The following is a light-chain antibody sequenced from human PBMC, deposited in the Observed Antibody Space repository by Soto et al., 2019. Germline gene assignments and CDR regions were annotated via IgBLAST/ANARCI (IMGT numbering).Light chain of an antibody. Sequence: EIVLTQSPGTLSLSPGDRATLSCRASQSVSSSYLVWYQQKPGQAPRLLIYGTSSRATGIPDRFSGSGSGTDFTLTISRLEPEDFAVYYCQQFGRFRTFGQGTKVEIK. V-gene: IGKV3-20*01. J-gene: IGKJ1*01. CDR1: QSVSSSY. CDR2: GTS. CDR3: QQFGRFRT.